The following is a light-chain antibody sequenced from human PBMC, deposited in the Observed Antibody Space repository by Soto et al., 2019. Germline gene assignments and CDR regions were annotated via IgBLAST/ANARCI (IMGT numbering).Light chain of an antibody. Sequence: EIVLTQSPGILSLSPGERATLDCRASQPGSSSYLAWYQQKPGQAPRLLIYGASTRANGIPDRFSVSGSGTDFTLTISRLEPEDFAVYYCQQCGISTWPFGQGTKVDIK. V-gene: IGKV3-20*01. CDR2: GAS. J-gene: IGKJ1*01. CDR1: QPGSSSY. CDR3: QQCGISTWP.